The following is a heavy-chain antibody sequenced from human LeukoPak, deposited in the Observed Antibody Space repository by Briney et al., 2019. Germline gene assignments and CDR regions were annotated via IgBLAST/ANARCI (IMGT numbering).Heavy chain of an antibody. D-gene: IGHD4-17*01. Sequence: SETLSLTCTVSGGSISGYYWSWIRQPAGKGLEWIGRIYTSGSTNYNPSLKSRVTMSVDTSKNQFSLNLSSVTAADTAVYHCARQHGDTNWCFDLWGRGTLVTVSS. CDR3: ARQHGDTNWCFDL. CDR2: IYTSGST. J-gene: IGHJ2*01. CDR1: GGSISGYY. V-gene: IGHV4-4*07.